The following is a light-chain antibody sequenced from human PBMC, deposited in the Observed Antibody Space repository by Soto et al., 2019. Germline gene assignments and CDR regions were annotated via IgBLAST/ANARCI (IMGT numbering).Light chain of an antibody. J-gene: IGKJ1*01. Sequence: EIVMTQSPATLSVSPGERATLSCRASQSVNRFLAWYQQKPGQVPRLLIYSASSRATGIPERFSGSGSGTEFTLTICSLQSEDFAVYYCQQYNNWPRTFGQETKVAIK. CDR3: QQYNNWPRT. V-gene: IGKV3-15*01. CDR2: SAS. CDR1: QSVNRF.